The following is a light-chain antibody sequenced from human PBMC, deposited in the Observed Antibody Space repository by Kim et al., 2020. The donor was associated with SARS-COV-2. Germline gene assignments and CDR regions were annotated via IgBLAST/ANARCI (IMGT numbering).Light chain of an antibody. V-gene: IGKV3-20*01. CDR1: QSVRSTF. CDR2: GAS. Sequence: PPGERATLSCRASQSVRSTFLAWYQQQPGQAPRLLIYGASTRATGIPDRFSGSGSGTDFTLTITRLEPEDFAVYYCQQYGTSPTTFGRGTKLEI. J-gene: IGKJ2*01. CDR3: QQYGTSPTT.